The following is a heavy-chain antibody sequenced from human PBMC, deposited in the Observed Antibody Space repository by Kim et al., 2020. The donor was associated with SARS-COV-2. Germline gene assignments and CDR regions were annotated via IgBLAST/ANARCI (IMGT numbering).Heavy chain of an antibody. Sequence: SETLSLTCTVSGGSISSSSYYWGWIRQPPGKGLEWIGSIYYSGSTYYNPSLKSRVTISVDRSKNQFSLKRSSVTAADTAVYYCARHSLRFLEWANWFDPWGQGTRGTVSS. CDR1: GGSISSSSYY. CDR2: IYYSGST. CDR3: ARHSLRFLEWANWFDP. D-gene: IGHD3-3*01. J-gene: IGHJ5*02. V-gene: IGHV4-39*01.